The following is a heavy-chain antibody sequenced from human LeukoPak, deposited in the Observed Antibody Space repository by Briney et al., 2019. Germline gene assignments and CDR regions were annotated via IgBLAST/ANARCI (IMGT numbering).Heavy chain of an antibody. J-gene: IGHJ6*02. CDR1: GGSFSEYY. V-gene: IGHV4-34*01. CDR3: ARARMDV. Sequence: SSETLSLTCAVYGGSFSEYYWSWIRQPPGKGLEWIGDINHSGTTNYNPSLKSRVTISKETSKKQFSLKLSSVTAADMAVYYCARARMDVWGQGITVTVSS. CDR2: INHSGTT.